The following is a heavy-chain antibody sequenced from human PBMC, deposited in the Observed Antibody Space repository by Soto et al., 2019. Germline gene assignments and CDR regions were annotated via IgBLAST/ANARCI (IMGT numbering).Heavy chain of an antibody. CDR3: ATGRDSTVWYYREGDN. V-gene: IGHV3-30*03. Sequence: QMHLVESGGGVVQPGTSLRLSWAASKFTFSTYDMHWVRQAPGKGLEWVAVVSYDGNKRYYADSVRGRFTISRDNSKNTVYLELNSLRPEDTAVYFCATGRDSTVWYYREGDNGGQGNLVTVSS. CDR1: KFTFSTYD. J-gene: IGHJ4*02. CDR2: VSYDGNKR. D-gene: IGHD6-19*01.